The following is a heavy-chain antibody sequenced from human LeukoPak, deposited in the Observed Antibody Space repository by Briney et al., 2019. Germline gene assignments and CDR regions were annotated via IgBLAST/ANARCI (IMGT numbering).Heavy chain of an antibody. CDR1: GFTVSSNY. CDR2: IYSGGST. Sequence: GGSLRLSCAASGFTVSSNYMSWVRQAPGKGLEWVAVIYSGGSTYYADSVKGRFTISRDNSKNTLYLQMNSLRAEDTAVYYCARGYILTGYYPRLLGYWGHGTLVTVSS. D-gene: IGHD3-9*01. CDR3: ARGYILTGYYPRLLGY. J-gene: IGHJ4*01. V-gene: IGHV3-53*01.